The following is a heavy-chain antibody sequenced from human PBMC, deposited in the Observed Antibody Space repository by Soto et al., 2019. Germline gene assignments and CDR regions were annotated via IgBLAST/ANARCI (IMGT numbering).Heavy chain of an antibody. D-gene: IGHD2-15*01. Sequence: QVQLVQSGAEVKKPGSSVKVSCKASGGTFSSYAISWVRQAPGQGLEWMGGIIPIFGTANYAQKFQGRVTITADESTSTVYMELSSLRAEDTAVYYCARVDGHCSGGSCYSANAFDIWGQGTMVTVSS. CDR3: ARVDGHCSGGSCYSANAFDI. CDR1: GGTFSSYA. V-gene: IGHV1-69*12. J-gene: IGHJ3*02. CDR2: IIPIFGTA.